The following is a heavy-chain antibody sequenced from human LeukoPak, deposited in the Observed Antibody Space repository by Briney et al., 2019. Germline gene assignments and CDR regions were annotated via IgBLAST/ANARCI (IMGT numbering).Heavy chain of an antibody. CDR3: ARGPIQLWIHNGMDV. J-gene: IGHJ6*02. CDR1: GFTFCDRA. D-gene: IGHD5-18*01. V-gene: IGHV3-49*04. Sequence: GRSLRLFCTVSGFTFCDRAMSWVRGARGGGVEWVGFFRSRAYGGTTEYAASVKGRFTISRDDSKSIAYLQMNSLKTEDTAVYYCARGPIQLWIHNGMDVWGQGTTVTVSS. CDR2: FRSRAYGGTT.